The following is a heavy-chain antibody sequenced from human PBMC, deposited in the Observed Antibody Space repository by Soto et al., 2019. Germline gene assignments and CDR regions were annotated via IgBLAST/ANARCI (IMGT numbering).Heavy chain of an antibody. CDR3: ASTVDTTMVTWALGN. V-gene: IGHV3-30*03. CDR1: RFIFISYG. Sequence: QVQLVESGGGVVQPGRSLRLSCAAPRFIFISYGMHWVRQAPGKGLECVAVTSYDGNNKYYGDSVKCRFTISRDESKNTLYLQMNRLTPEDTAVYYCASTVDTTMVTWALGNWGQGTLVTVSS. J-gene: IGHJ1*01. D-gene: IGHD5-18*01. CDR2: TSYDGNNK.